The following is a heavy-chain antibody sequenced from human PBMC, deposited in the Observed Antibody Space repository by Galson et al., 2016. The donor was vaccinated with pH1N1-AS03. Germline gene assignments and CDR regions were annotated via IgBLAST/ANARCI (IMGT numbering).Heavy chain of an antibody. CDR3: TRDGAAHDYYYYGMDV. J-gene: IGHJ6*02. CDR1: GGTFGNYA. V-gene: IGHV1-69*13. CDR2: IVPVFGTT. D-gene: IGHD6-6*01. Sequence: SVKVSCKASGGTFGNYAVSWVRLAPGQGLEWLGAIVPVFGTTNYAQTFQGRLTITADASTSTANMELSGLRPDDTALYYCTRDGAAHDYYYYGMDVWGQGTTVTVSS.